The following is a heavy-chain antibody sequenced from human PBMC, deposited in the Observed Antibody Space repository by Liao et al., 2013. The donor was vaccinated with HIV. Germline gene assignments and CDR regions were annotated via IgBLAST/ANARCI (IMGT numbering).Heavy chain of an antibody. CDR2: ISYSGST. CDR3: ARIELGIGDGGWFDP. D-gene: IGHD7-27*01. J-gene: IGHJ5*02. V-gene: IGHV4-39*07. Sequence: QLQLQESGPGLVMPSETLSLTCSVSGGSISSSTYYWGWIRQPPVKGLEWIGCISYSGSTYYNPSLKSRVTISLDTSKNHFALKLNSVTAADTAVYFCARIELGIGDGGWFDPWGQGTLVTVSP. CDR1: GGSISSSTYY.